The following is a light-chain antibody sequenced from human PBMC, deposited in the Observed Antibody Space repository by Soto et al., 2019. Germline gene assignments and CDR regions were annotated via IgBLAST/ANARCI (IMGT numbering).Light chain of an antibody. J-gene: IGKJ3*01. CDR3: HQRSNPFT. Sequence: EIVLTQSPATLSLSPGERATLSSRASQSVGNYLGWYQQKPGQAPRLLIYEASNMATGIPVRFSGSGSGTAFTLSTSGLEPDAFSFYYCHQRSNPFTFGPGTKVDIK. CDR2: EAS. V-gene: IGKV3-11*01. CDR1: QSVGNY.